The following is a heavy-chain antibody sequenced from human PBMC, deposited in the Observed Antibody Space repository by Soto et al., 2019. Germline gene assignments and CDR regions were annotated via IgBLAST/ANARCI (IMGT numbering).Heavy chain of an antibody. Sequence: ASVKVSCKASGYTFTSCAMHWVRQAPGQRLEWMGWINAGNGNTKYSQKFQGRVTLTRDTSASTAYMELSSLRSEDTAVYYCARVAGYYGSGSFDPWGQGTLVTVSS. CDR3: ARVAGYYGSGSFDP. V-gene: IGHV1-3*01. CDR1: GYTFTSCA. J-gene: IGHJ5*02. CDR2: INAGNGNT. D-gene: IGHD3-10*01.